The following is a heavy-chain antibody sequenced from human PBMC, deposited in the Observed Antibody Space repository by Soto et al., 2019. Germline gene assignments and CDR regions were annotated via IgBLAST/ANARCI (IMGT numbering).Heavy chain of an antibody. CDR1: GGSISSSSYY. CDR2: IYYSGST. V-gene: IGHV4-39*01. J-gene: IGHJ6*03. CDR3: ARGLSKDYGGYYYYMDV. D-gene: IGHD4-17*01. Sequence: SETLSLTCTVSGGSISSSSYYWGWIRQPPGKGLEWIGSIYYSGSTYYNPSIKSRVTISVDTSKTQFSLKLSSVTAADTAVYYCARGLSKDYGGYYYYMDVWGKGTTVTVSS.